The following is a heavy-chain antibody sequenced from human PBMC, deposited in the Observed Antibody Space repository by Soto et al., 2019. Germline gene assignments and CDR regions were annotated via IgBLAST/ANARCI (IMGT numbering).Heavy chain of an antibody. CDR2: IRSKGNGYAT. Sequence: EVRLVESGGDLVQPGGSLKLSCAASGFTFSASAMHWFRQASGKGLGWVGRIRSKGNGYATAYAASVKGRFTVSRDDSNNTAYLQMNSLKTEDTAVYYCTRTLILAAFDIWGQGTMVTVSS. J-gene: IGHJ3*02. CDR1: GFTFSASA. CDR3: TRTLILAAFDI. V-gene: IGHV3-73*02.